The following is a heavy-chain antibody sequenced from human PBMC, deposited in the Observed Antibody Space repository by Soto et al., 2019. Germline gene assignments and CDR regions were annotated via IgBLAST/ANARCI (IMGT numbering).Heavy chain of an antibody. D-gene: IGHD3-22*01. J-gene: IGHJ4*02. CDR2: IWYDGSNK. CDR3: ARDAIHREWGYLDY. V-gene: IGHV3-33*01. Sequence: WVAVIWYDGSNKYYADSVKGRFTISRDNSKNTLYLQMNSLRAEDTAVYYCARDAIHREWGYLDYWGQGTLVTVSS.